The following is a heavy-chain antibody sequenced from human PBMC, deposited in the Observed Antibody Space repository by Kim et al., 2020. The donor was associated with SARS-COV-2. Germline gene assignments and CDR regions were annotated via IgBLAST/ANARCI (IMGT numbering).Heavy chain of an antibody. CDR3: ARDDGYYDFWSHDSHDAFDI. Sequence: ASVKVSCKASGYTFTSYGISWVRQAPGQGLEWMGWISAYNGNTNYAQKLQGRVTMTTDTSTSTAYMELRSLRSDDTAVYYCARDDGYYDFWSHDSHDAFDIWGQGTMVTVSS. CDR1: GYTFTSYG. D-gene: IGHD3-3*01. V-gene: IGHV1-18*01. J-gene: IGHJ3*02. CDR2: ISAYNGNT.